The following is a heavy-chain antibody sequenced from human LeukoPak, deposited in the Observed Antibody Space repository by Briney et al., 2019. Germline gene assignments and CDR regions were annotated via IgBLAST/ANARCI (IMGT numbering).Heavy chain of an antibody. CDR3: AKDPAAEDTAMVGGYYFDY. CDR2: ISYDGSNK. J-gene: IGHJ4*02. Sequence: PGGSLRLSCAASGFTFSSYGMHWVRQAPGKGLEWVAVISYDGSNKYYADSVKGRFTISRDNSKNTLYLQMNSLRAEDTAVYYCAKDPAAEDTAMVGGYYFDYWGQGTLVTVSS. CDR1: GFTFSSYG. D-gene: IGHD5-18*01. V-gene: IGHV3-30*18.